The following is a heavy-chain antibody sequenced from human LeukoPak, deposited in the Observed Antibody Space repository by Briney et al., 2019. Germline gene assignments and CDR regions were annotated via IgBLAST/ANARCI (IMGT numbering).Heavy chain of an antibody. V-gene: IGHV3-23*01. Sequence: PGWSLRLSCAASVFTLSGFAMSWVRRTPGKGLEWVSGISGSGDNTLYADSVKGRFTISRDNSKNTLYLEMNSLRAEDTAIYYCAKMKGHPLPKYYMDVWGQGTTVTVSS. D-gene: IGHD1-26*01. CDR1: VFTLSGFA. CDR2: ISGSGDNT. J-gene: IGHJ6*01. CDR3: AKMKGHPLPKYYMDV.